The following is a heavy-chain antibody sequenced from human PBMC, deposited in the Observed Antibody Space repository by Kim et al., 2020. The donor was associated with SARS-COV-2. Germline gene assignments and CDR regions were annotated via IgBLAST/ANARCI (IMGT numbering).Heavy chain of an antibody. J-gene: IGHJ3*02. CDR2: TYYRSTWYS. V-gene: IGHV6-1*01. D-gene: IGHD4-17*01. CDR3: ARRIDYLDGFEI. Sequence: SQTLSLTCVISGDSVSSDSADWNWIRQSPSRGLEWLGRTYYRSTWYSDYAVSVKSRLTINPDTSKNQVSLQLNSVTPEDTAMYYCARRIDYLDGFEIWGQGTMVTVSS. CDR1: GDSVSSDSAD.